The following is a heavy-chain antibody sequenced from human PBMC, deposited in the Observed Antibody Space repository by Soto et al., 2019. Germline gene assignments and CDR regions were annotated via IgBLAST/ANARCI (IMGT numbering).Heavy chain of an antibody. CDR3: ASQSTRWTRDAFDI. V-gene: IGHV6-1*01. Sequence: SQTLSLTCAISGDSVSSNSAAWNWIRQSPSRGLEWLGRTHYRSKWYNDYAVSVKSRITINPDTSKNQFSLQLNSVTPEDTAVYYCASQSTRWTRDAFDIWGQGTMVTVSS. J-gene: IGHJ3*02. CDR2: THYRSKWYN. D-gene: IGHD2-2*01. CDR1: GDSVSSNSAA.